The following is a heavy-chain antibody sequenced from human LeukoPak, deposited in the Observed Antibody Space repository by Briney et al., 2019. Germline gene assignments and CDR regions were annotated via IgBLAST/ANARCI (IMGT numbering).Heavy chain of an antibody. D-gene: IGHD1-26*01. CDR3: AKDLGWELPAEAY. Sequence: GGSLRLSCVASGFTFKNYVMNWVRQAPGKGLEWLATIYGSGVSISYANSVKGRFTISRDNSNNTLYLQMNSLRAEDTAMYYCAKDLGWELPAEAYWGQGILVTVSS. CDR2: IYGSGVSI. J-gene: IGHJ4*02. V-gene: IGHV3-23*01. CDR1: GFTFKNYV.